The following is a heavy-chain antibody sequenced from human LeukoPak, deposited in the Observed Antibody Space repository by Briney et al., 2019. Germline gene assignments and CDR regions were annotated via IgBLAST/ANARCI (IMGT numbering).Heavy chain of an antibody. CDR3: ARFPGYSSSWYLSNWFDP. J-gene: IGHJ5*02. D-gene: IGHD6-13*01. V-gene: IGHV1-18*01. CDR2: ISAYNGNT. Sequence: ASVKVSCKASGYTFTSYGISWVGQAPGQGLEWMGWISAYNGNTYYAQKLQGRVTITTDTSTTTAYMERRSLRSDATPVYYCARFPGYSSSWYLSNWFDPWGQGTLVTVST. CDR1: GYTFTSYG.